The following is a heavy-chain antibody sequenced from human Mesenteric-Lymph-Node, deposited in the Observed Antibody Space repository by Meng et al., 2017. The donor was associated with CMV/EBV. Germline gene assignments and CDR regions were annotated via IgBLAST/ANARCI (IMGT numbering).Heavy chain of an antibody. CDR1: GYTFTSYD. D-gene: IGHD1-14*01. J-gene: IGHJ4*02. CDR3: ASTEGGAPE. V-gene: IGHV1-8*01. CDR2: MNPNSGNT. Sequence: KVSCQASGYTFTSYDINWVRQAPGQGLEWMGWMNPNSGNTGYAHKFRGRVTLTRNTSISTAYMELSSLRSEDTAIYYCASTEGGAPEWGQGTLVTVSS.